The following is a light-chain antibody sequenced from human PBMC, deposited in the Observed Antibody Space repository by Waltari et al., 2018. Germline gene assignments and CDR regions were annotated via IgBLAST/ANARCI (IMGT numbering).Light chain of an antibody. CDR3: CSYAGRGTYV. V-gene: IGLV2-23*02. CDR1: TSDVGNYDL. CDR2: EVI. Sequence: QSALTQPASVSGTPGQSITISCTGTTSDVGNYDLVSWYQQHPGKAPNLLICEVIKRPLGVSCRVSGSKSGNTASLTISGLQAEDEADYYCCSYAGRGTYVFGSGTKVAV. J-gene: IGLJ1*01.